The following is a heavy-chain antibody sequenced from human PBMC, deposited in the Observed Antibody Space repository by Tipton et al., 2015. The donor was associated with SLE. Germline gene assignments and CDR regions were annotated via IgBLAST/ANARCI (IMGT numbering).Heavy chain of an antibody. V-gene: IGHV4-34*12. CDR2: SIHSGTT. D-gene: IGHD6-19*01. CDR3: ARDSPTVAGTFDS. CDR1: GESFLGYF. Sequence: GLVKPSETLSLTCGVYGESFLGYFWTWIRQPPGKGLEWIGESIHSGTTNYNPSLKSRVSISVDTSKNQFSLKLTSVTAADTAVYYCARDSPTVAGTFDSWGQGTLVIVS. J-gene: IGHJ4*02.